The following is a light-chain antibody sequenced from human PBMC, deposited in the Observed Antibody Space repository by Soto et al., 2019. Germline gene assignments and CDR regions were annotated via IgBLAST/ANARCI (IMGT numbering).Light chain of an antibody. V-gene: IGKV1-5*01. J-gene: IGKJ1*01. Sequence: DVKVSQSPSSLSASVGDRVTITCRASQGISSYLAWYQQKPGKAPKLLIYDASSLEGGVPSRFSGSGSGTEFTLTISSLQPDDFATYYCQQYSSYWTFAQGTKVDIK. CDR2: DAS. CDR1: QGISSY. CDR3: QQYSSYWT.